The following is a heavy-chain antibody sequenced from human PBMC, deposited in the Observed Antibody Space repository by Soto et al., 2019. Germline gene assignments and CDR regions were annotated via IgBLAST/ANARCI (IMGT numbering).Heavy chain of an antibody. J-gene: IGHJ4*02. Sequence: TXSXTGTVSGSSISXGGYYWSWIRQHPGKGLEWIGYIYYSGSTYYKPPLKSRVNISVETSKNQFSLKLSSVNAAETAVYYCARLDSSGYYYGYYFDYWGQGTLGTVSS. V-gene: IGHV4-31*03. CDR3: ARLDSSGYYYGYYFDY. CDR1: GSSISXGGYY. D-gene: IGHD3-22*01. CDR2: IYYSGST.